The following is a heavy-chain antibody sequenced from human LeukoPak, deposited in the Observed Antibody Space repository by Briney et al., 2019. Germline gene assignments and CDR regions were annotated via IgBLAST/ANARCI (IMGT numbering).Heavy chain of an antibody. Sequence: SVKVSSKASGGTYSSYAISWVRQAPGQGLEWMGRIIPILGIANYAQKFQGRVTITADKSTSTAYMELSSLRSEDTAVYYCAPAARHRVEDYWGQGTLVTVSS. V-gene: IGHV1-69*04. D-gene: IGHD6-6*01. CDR1: GGTYSSYA. CDR2: IIPILGIA. J-gene: IGHJ4*02. CDR3: APAARHRVEDY.